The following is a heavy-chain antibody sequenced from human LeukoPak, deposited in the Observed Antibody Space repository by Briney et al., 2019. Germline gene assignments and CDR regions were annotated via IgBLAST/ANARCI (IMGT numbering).Heavy chain of an antibody. J-gene: IGHJ4*02. V-gene: IGHV3-23*01. CDR1: GFTFSSYT. Sequence: GGSLRLSCTASGFTFSSYTMSWVRQAPGEGLEWLSAINGRGITYYAGSVKGRFTISRDNSENTLYLQMNSLTVDDTAVYFCARERQTGDYFTSDYWGQGTLVTVSS. CDR3: ARERQTGDYFTSDY. CDR2: INGRGIT. D-gene: IGHD4-17*01.